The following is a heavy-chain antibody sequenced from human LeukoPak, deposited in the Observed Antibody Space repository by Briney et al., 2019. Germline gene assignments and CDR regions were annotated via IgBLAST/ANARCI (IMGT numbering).Heavy chain of an antibody. D-gene: IGHD6-13*01. Sequence: KASETLSLTCTVSGGSISSSSYYWGWIRQPPGKGLEWIGSIYYSGSTYYNPSLKSRVTISVDTSKNQFSLKLSSVTAADTAVYYCASPGGDSSSWYEDYWGQGTLVTVSS. CDR3: ASPGGDSSSWYEDY. CDR2: IYYSGST. J-gene: IGHJ4*02. CDR1: GGSISSSSYY. V-gene: IGHV4-39*01.